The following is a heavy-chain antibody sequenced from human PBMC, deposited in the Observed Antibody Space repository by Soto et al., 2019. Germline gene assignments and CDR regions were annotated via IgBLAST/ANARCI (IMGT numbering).Heavy chain of an antibody. J-gene: IGHJ6*02. CDR3: ARTGGIVVVPAAMHEYYYGMDV. Sequence: GESLKISCKGSGYSFTSYWISWVRQMPGKGLEWMGRIDPSDSYTNYSPSFQGHVTISADKSISTAYLXWSSLKASDTAMYYCARTGGIVVVPAAMHEYYYGMDVWGQGTTVTVSS. CDR1: GYSFTSYW. V-gene: IGHV5-10-1*01. CDR2: IDPSDSYT. D-gene: IGHD2-2*01.